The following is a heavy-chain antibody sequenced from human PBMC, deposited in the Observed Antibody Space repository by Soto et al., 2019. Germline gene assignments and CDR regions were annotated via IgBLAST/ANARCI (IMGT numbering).Heavy chain of an antibody. V-gene: IGHV4-59*01. CDR2: IPYRGST. CDR1: GASISDYY. CDR3: ARDSVGSGYD. Sequence: QVQLQESGPGLVKPSETLSLSCTVSGASISDYYWSWIRQHPGKRPEWIGYIPYRGSTNYNPSLKSRVTMSVDTSKNQFSLRLTSVTAADTAVYYCARDSVGSGYDWGQGTLVTVSS. D-gene: IGHD5-12*01. J-gene: IGHJ4*02.